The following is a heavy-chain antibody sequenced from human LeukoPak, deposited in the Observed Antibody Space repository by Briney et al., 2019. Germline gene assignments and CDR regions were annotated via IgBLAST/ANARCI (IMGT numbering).Heavy chain of an antibody. CDR1: GYTFTNYY. Sequence: ASVKVSCKASGYTFTNYYIHWVRQAPGQGLEWTGIINPSGGSTSYAQKFQGRVTMTRDTPTSTVYMELSSLRSEDTAVYYCAREESGGYFDYWGQGTLVTVSS. J-gene: IGHJ4*02. CDR2: INPSGGST. CDR3: AREESGGYFDY. V-gene: IGHV1-46*01. D-gene: IGHD2-8*02.